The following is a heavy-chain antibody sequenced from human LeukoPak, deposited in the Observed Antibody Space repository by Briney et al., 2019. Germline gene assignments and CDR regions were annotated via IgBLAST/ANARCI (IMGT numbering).Heavy chain of an antibody. CDR3: ARVGMTTVTSFDY. D-gene: IGHD4-17*01. Sequence: SQTLSLTCTVAGGSISSGDYYWSWIRQPPGKGVEWIGCIYYSGSTYYNPSLKSRVTIAVYTTKNHFSLKRSSVTAPDTAVYYCARVGMTTVTSFDYWGEGTLVTASS. J-gene: IGHJ4*02. CDR2: IYYSGST. V-gene: IGHV4-30-4*01. CDR1: GGSISSGDYY.